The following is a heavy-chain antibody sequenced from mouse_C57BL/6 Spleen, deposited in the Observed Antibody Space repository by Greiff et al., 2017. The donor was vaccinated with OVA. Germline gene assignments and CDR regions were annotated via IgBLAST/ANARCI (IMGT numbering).Heavy chain of an antibody. J-gene: IGHJ3*01. V-gene: IGHV5-17*01. D-gene: IGHD4-1*01. CDR3: GRGGTGEGWFAG. CDR2: ISSGSSTI. CDR1: GFTFSDYG. Sequence: EVHLVESGGGLVKPGGSLKLSCAASGFTFSDYGMHWVRQAPEKGLEWVAYISSGSSTIYYADTVKGRFTISRDTAKNTLVLQVTSLRSEDTAMYDCGRGGTGEGWFAGWGQGTLVTVSA.